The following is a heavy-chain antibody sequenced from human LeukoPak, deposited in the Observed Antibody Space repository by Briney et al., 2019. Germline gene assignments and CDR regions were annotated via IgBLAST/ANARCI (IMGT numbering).Heavy chain of an antibody. V-gene: IGHV4-39*07. D-gene: IGHD6-19*01. CDR1: GGSISSSSYY. J-gene: IGHJ4*02. Sequence: SETLSLTCTVSGGSISSSSYYWGWIRQPPGKGLEWIGSIYYSGSTYYNPSLKSRVTISVDTSKNQFSLKLSSVTAADTAVYYCARYDVGWYYFDYWGQGTLVTVSS. CDR2: IYYSGST. CDR3: ARYDVGWYYFDY.